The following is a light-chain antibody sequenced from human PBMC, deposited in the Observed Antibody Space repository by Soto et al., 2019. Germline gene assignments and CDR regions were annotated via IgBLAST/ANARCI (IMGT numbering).Light chain of an antibody. CDR3: QQYNSYWT. CDR1: QSISSW. V-gene: IGKV1-5*01. J-gene: IGKJ1*01. Sequence: DIQMTQSPSTLSASVGDRVTITCRDSQSISSWLAWYQQKPGKAPKLLIYDASSLASGVPSRFSGSGSGTEFTLTISSLQPDAFATYYCQQYNSYWTFGQGTKVEIK. CDR2: DAS.